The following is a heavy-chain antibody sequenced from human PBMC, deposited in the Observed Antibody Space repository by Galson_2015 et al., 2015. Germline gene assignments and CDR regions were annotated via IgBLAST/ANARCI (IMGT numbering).Heavy chain of an antibody. CDR2: ISYDGSNK. J-gene: IGHJ6*03. CDR1: GFSFSSYA. V-gene: IGHV3-30*09. Sequence: SLRLSCAASGFSFSSYAMHWVRQAPGKGLEWVAVISYDGSNKYYADSVKGRFAISRDNSKNTLYLQMNSLRAEDTAVYYCVGPKDYYYMDVWGKGTTVTVSS. CDR3: VGPKDYYYMDV.